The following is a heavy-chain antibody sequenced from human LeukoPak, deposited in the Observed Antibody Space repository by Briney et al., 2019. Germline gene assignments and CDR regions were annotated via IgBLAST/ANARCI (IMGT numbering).Heavy chain of an antibody. J-gene: IGHJ4*02. V-gene: IGHV3-48*03. Sequence: GGSLRLSCAASGFTFSSYEMNWVRQAPGKGLEWVSYISSSGSTIYYADSVKGRFTISRDNAKNSLYLQMNSLRAEDTAVYYCAKGLRGTYFDYWGQGTLVTVSS. CDR3: AKGLRGTYFDY. D-gene: IGHD1-1*01. CDR2: ISSSGSTI. CDR1: GFTFSSYE.